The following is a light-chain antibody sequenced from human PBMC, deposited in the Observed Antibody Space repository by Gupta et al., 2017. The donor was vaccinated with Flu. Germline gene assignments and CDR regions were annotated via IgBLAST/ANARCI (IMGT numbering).Light chain of an antibody. CDR2: GIS. Sequence: EIVLTQSPGPVSLPAGERVTLSCRASQKIISTSLAWFHQRPGQAPRLLIHGISRRATGIPDRITGSGSNADFTLTISGLAPEDSGVYYCQQYGSTPLNFGGGSRIEIK. CDR3: QQYGSTPLN. V-gene: IGKV3-20*01. J-gene: IGKJ4*01. CDR1: QKIISTS.